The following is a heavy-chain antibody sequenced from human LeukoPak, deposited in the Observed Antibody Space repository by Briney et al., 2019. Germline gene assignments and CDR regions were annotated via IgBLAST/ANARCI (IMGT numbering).Heavy chain of an antibody. CDR3: ANLLRWEPY. CDR2: INQVGSEK. V-gene: IGHV3-7*01. D-gene: IGHD4-23*01. CDR1: GFTFRTYW. Sequence: GGSLRLSCAASGFTFRTYWMSWVRQAPGKGLGWVANINQVGSEKFYVDSVKGRFTISRDNAKNSLSLQMNSLRAEDTAVYYCANLLRWEPYWGQGTLVTVSS. J-gene: IGHJ4*02.